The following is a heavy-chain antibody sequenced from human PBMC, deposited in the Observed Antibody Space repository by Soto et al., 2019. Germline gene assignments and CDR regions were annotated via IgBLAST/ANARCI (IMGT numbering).Heavy chain of an antibody. CDR1: GFIFSDYY. D-gene: IGHD2-2*01. CDR2: ISTSGSNK. V-gene: IGHV3-11*01. Sequence: VQLVESGGGLVKPGGSLRLSCAASGFIFSDYYMSWIRQAPGKGLEWVSYISTSGSNKYYADSVKGRFTISRDNAKNSLYLQMNSLRDEDTALYYCARVKECSSTSCYARDAFDIWGQGTMVTVSS. CDR3: ARVKECSSTSCYARDAFDI. J-gene: IGHJ3*02.